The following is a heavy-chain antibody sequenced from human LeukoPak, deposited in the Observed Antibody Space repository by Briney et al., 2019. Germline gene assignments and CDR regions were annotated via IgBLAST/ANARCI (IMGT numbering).Heavy chain of an antibody. Sequence: GGSLRLSCAASGFTFSSYAMSWVRQAPGKGLEWVSAISGSGGRTYYADSVKGRFTISRDNSKNPLYLQMNSLRAEDTAVYYCAKDHPRIAVADDAFDIWGQGTMVTVSS. CDR2: ISGSGGRT. D-gene: IGHD6-19*01. CDR3: AKDHPRIAVADDAFDI. V-gene: IGHV3-23*01. J-gene: IGHJ3*02. CDR1: GFTFSSYA.